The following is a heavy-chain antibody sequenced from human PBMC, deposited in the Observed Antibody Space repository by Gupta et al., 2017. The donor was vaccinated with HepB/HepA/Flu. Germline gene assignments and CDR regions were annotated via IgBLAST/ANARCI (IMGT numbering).Heavy chain of an antibody. CDR3: ARERSTSSLYYFDY. V-gene: IGHV3-48*02. D-gene: IGHD3-10*01. CDR1: GFTFSSYS. CDR2: ISTGSGTI. Sequence: EVQLVESGGGLVQPGGSLRLSCAASGFTFSSYSINWVRQAPGKGLEWISYISTGSGTIYYADSVKGRFTISRDNGKNSLYLQMNSLRDEDTAVYYCARERSTSSLYYFDYWGQGALVTVSS. J-gene: IGHJ4*02.